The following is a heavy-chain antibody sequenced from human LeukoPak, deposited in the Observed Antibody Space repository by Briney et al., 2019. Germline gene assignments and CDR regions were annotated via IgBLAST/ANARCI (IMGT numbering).Heavy chain of an antibody. CDR3: ARGSLTYYDSSGYYYRAFDI. CDR2: FDPVDGET. J-gene: IGHJ3*02. CDR1: GYTLTELS. Sequence: GASVKVSCMVSGYTLTELSMHWVRQAPGKGLEWMGGFDPVDGETIYAQKFQGRVTMTEDTSTDTAYMELSSLRSEGTAVYYCARGSLTYYDSSGYYYRAFDIWGQGTMVTVSS. V-gene: IGHV1-24*01. D-gene: IGHD3-22*01.